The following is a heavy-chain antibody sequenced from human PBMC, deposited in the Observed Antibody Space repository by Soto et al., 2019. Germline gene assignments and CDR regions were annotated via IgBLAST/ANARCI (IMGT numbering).Heavy chain of an antibody. D-gene: IGHD3-16*01. CDR2: INPSGGDT. Sequence: QVQLVQSGAEVKKPGASVKISCKASEYTFTNYYMHWVRQAPGQGLEWMGIINPSGGDTSYPQKFQGRLTMTRDTSTNTVYMELSSLRSEDTAVYYCARRETNFGEDAFDIWGQGTMVTVSS. CDR3: ARRETNFGEDAFDI. J-gene: IGHJ3*02. CDR1: EYTFTNYY. V-gene: IGHV1-46*01.